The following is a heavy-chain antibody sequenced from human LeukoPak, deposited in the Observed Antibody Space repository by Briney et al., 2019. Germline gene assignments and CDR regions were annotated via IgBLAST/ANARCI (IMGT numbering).Heavy chain of an antibody. CDR3: ARRYGLGGGSHYFDY. J-gene: IGHJ4*02. D-gene: IGHD3-16*01. Sequence: PSETLSLTCTVSGGSISSYYWSWIRQPPGKGLEWIGYIYYSGSTNYNPSLKSRVTISVDTSKNQFSLKLSSVTAADTAVYYCARRYGLGGGSHYFDYWGQGTLVTVSS. V-gene: IGHV4-59*08. CDR2: IYYSGST. CDR1: GGSISSYY.